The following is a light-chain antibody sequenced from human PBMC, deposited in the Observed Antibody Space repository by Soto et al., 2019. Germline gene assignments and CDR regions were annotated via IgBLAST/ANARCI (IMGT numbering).Light chain of an antibody. CDR2: GNN. Sequence: QSVLTQPPSVSGAPGQRVTISCAGKTSNIGADYDVHWYRQLPGTAPQLLIYGNNNRPSGVPDRFSGSKSGTSASLAITGLQAEDEADYYCQSYDIRLGEWVFGGRTKLTVL. V-gene: IGLV1-40*01. CDR1: TSNIGADYD. J-gene: IGLJ3*02. CDR3: QSYDIRLGEWV.